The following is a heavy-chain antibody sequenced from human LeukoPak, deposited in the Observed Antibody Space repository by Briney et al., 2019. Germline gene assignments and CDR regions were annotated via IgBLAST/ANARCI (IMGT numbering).Heavy chain of an antibody. V-gene: IGHV3-15*01. CDR3: TTDGDYGDGLRGDY. J-gene: IGHJ4*02. CDR1: GFTFSNAW. CDR2: ITSKIDGGTT. D-gene: IGHD4-17*01. Sequence: PGGSLRLSCAAPGFTFSNAWMSWVRQGPGPGPEWVGRITSKIDGGTTDYAAPVKGRFTISRDDSKNTLYLQMDSLKTEDTGVYYCTTDGDYGDGLRGDYWGQGTLVTVSS.